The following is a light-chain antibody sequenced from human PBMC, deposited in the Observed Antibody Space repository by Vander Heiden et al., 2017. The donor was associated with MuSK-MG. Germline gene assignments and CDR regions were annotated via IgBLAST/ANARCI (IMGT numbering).Light chain of an antibody. Sequence: QAVVTQEPSLTVSRGGTVTLTCGSSTGAVTDGHYPYCFQQPPAPALMLLIYDTSRSPAAPPARFSASFRGSTAALTISAAQAVDDADYYCLPYANGDARVFGGGTKMTVL. CDR2: DTS. CDR1: TGAVTDGHY. V-gene: IGLV7-46*01. J-gene: IGLJ3*02. CDR3: LPYANGDARV.